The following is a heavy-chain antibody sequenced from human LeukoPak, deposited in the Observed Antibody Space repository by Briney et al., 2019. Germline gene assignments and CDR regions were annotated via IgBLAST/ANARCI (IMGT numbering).Heavy chain of an antibody. CDR3: AAERYSDSCCWVDP. CDR1: GFTFASSA. Sequence: GASVKVSCKASGFTFASSAIQWVRQARGQRLEWIGWIVVGSGNRRYAQKFQERVTITTDMSTSTAYMELNSLTSEDTAVYYCAAERYSDSCCWVDPWGQGTLVTVSS. CDR2: IVVGSGNR. D-gene: IGHD1-26*01. J-gene: IGHJ5*02. V-gene: IGHV1-58*02.